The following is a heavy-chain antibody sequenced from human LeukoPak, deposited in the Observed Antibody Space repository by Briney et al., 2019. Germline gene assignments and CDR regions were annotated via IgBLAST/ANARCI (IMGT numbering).Heavy chain of an antibody. CDR1: GGTFSSYA. CDR2: IIPIFGTA. CDR3: ARVKLRRPHIRDYMDV. J-gene: IGHJ6*03. V-gene: IGHV1-69*13. Sequence: SVKVSCKASGGTFSSYAISWVRQAPGQGLEWMGGIIPIFGTANCAQKFQGRVTITADESTSTAYMELSSLRSEDTAVYYCARVKLRRPHIRDYMDVWGKGTTVTVSS. D-gene: IGHD1-1*01.